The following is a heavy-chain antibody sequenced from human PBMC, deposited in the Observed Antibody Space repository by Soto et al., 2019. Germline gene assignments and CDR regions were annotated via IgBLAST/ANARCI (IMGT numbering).Heavy chain of an antibody. CDR1: GGSISRGNYY. CDR3: ATMGTPATGLYYFDY. Sequence: SETLSLTCTVSGGSISRGNYYGSWIRQPPGKGLEWIGFISYSGSAYYNPSLKSRVTISVDTSKNQFSLNLSFVTAADTAVYYCATMGTPATGLYYFDYWGQGTLVTVSS. D-gene: IGHD2-15*01. J-gene: IGHJ4*02. CDR2: ISYSGSA. V-gene: IGHV4-30-4*01.